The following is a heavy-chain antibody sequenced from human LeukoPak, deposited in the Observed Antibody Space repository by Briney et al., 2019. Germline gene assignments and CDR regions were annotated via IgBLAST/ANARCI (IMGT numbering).Heavy chain of an antibody. CDR1: GGTFSSYT. D-gene: IGHD2-15*01. J-gene: IGHJ6*03. V-gene: IGHV1-69*04. CDR3: ARDRGYCSGGSCYSSGNYYYYMDV. Sequence: SVTVSCKASGGTFSSYTISWVRQAPGQGLEGMGRIIPILGIANYAQKFQGRVTITADKSTSTAYMELSSLRSEDTAVYYCARDRGYCSGGSCYSSGNYYYYMDVWGKGTTVTVSS. CDR2: IIPILGIA.